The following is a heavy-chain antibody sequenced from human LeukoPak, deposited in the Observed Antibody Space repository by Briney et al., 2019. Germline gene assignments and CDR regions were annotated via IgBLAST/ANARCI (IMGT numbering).Heavy chain of an antibody. CDR1: GLTFSSYG. V-gene: IGHV3-30*18. D-gene: IGHD3-22*01. CDR3: AKQTYYYDSSGYPYYFDY. Sequence: GGSLRLSGAASGLTFSSYGMHWVRQAPGKGLEWVAVISYDGSNKYYADSVKGRFTISRDNSKNTLYLQMNSLRAEDTAVYYCAKQTYYYDSSGYPYYFDYWGQGTLVTVSS. CDR2: ISYDGSNK. J-gene: IGHJ4*02.